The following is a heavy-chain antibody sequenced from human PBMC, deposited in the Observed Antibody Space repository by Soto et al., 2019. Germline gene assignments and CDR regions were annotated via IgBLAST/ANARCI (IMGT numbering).Heavy chain of an antibody. D-gene: IGHD3-9*01. Sequence: PSETLSLTCTVSGGAISSGGYYWSWIRQHPGKGLEWIGYIYYSGSTYYNPSLKSRVTISVDTSKNQFSLKLSSVTAADTAVYYCARAKDILTGYYNAYYFDYWGQGTLVTVSS. CDR3: ARAKDILTGYYNAYYFDY. CDR1: GGAISSGGYY. J-gene: IGHJ4*02. CDR2: IYYSGST. V-gene: IGHV4-31*03.